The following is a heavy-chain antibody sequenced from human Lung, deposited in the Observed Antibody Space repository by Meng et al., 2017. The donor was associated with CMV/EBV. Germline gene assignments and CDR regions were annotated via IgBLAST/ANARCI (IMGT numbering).Heavy chain of an antibody. V-gene: IGHV2-5*01. D-gene: IGHD4-17*01. CDR2: GYWNDDN. J-gene: IGHJ2*01. CDR1: GVSPKPSGMS. CDR3: AHYGDYRFGWYFDL. Sequence: GVSPKPSGMSVGWVRQPPGKAPEWIALGYWNDDNRYSPSLRNRLNITKDTSKSQAVITMSNMDPVDTATYYCAHYGDYRFGWYFDLWGRGTLVTVSS.